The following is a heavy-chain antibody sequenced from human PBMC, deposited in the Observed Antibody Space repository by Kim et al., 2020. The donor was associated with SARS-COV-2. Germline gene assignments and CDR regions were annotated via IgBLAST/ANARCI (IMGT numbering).Heavy chain of an antibody. D-gene: IGHD1-26*01. J-gene: IGHJ4*02. CDR3: ARGVRSGSYYFDY. V-gene: IGHV3-33*01. CDR2: IWYDGSNK. CDR1: GFTFSSYG. Sequence: GGSLRLSCAASGFTFSSYGMHWVRQAPGKGLEWVAVIWYDGSNKYYADSVKGRFTISRDNSKNTLYLQINSLRAEDTAVYYCARGVRSGSYYFDYWGQGTLVTVSS.